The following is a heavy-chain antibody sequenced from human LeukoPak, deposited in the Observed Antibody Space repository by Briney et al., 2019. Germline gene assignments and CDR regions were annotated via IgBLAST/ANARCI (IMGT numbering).Heavy chain of an antibody. D-gene: IGHD1-26*01. Sequence: GGSLRLSCAASGFTFSNYSMNWVRQAPGKGLEWVSSITSTSSYIYYADSVRGRFTISRDNAKNSLYLQMNSLRAEDTALYFCARDPYSGSYGNYYYYYMGVWGKGTTVTISS. J-gene: IGHJ6*03. CDR2: ITSTSSYI. CDR3: ARDPYSGSYGNYYYYYMGV. V-gene: IGHV3-21*01. CDR1: GFTFSNYS.